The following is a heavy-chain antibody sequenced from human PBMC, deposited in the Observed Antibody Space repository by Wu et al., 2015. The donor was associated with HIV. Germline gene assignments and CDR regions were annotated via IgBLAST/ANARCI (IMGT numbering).Heavy chain of an antibody. CDR2: INPNTGDT. J-gene: IGHJ5*02. D-gene: IGHD5-12*01. V-gene: IGHV1-2*04. CDR1: EYTFTAYY. Sequence: QVQLVQSGAEVKKPGASMKVSCKTSEYTFTAYYIHWVRQAPGQGLEWLGWINPNTGDTNYAQIFRGWVTMTRDTSITTAYMELSRLTSDDTAVYYCARGREYKEYDMGNWLDPWGQGTLVTVSS. CDR3: ARGREYKEYDMGNWLDP.